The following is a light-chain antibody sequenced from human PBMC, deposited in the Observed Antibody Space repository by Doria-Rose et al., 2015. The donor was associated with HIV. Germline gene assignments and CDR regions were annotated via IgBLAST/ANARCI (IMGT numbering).Light chain of an antibody. V-gene: IGKV3-20*01. Sequence: EIVLTQSPGTLSLSPGERATLSCRASQSFSSTYLAWYQQKPGQAHSLLIYDGSTRSTGIPGRFSASGSGTDFTLTINRREPEDFALYYCHQYGTSWTFGQGTKVEI. CDR2: DGS. CDR3: HQYGTSWT. CDR1: QSFSSTY. J-gene: IGKJ1*01.